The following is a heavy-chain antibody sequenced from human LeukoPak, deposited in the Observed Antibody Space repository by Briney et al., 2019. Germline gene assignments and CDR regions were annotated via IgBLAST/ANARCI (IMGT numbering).Heavy chain of an antibody. Sequence: GGSLRLSCAASGFTFNSYAMNWVRQAPGKGLEWVSAISGSGGSTYYADSVKGRFTISRDNSKNTLYLQMNSLRVEDTAVYYCARRGSSHQYFDYWGQGTLVTVSS. J-gene: IGHJ4*02. V-gene: IGHV3-23*01. CDR2: ISGSGGST. CDR1: GFTFNSYA. CDR3: ARRGSSHQYFDY. D-gene: IGHD6-6*01.